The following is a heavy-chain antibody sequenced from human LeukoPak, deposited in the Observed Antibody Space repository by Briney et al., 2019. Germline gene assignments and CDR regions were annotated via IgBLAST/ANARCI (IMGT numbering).Heavy chain of an antibody. CDR1: GFTFSRYP. CDR2: ISWNSGSI. J-gene: IGHJ4*02. CDR3: AKGPMIAGDYFDY. D-gene: IGHD3-22*01. Sequence: PGGSLRLSCAASGFTFSRYPMNWVRQVPGKGLEWVSGISWNSGSICYADSVKGRFTISRDNAKNSLYLQMNSLRAEDTALYYCAKGPMIAGDYFDYWGQGTLVTVSS. V-gene: IGHV3-9*01.